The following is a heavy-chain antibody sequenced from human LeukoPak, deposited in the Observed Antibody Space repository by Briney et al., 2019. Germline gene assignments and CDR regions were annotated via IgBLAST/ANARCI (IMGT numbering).Heavy chain of an antibody. J-gene: IGHJ4*02. CDR1: GFTFSSYG. D-gene: IGHD5-18*01. V-gene: IGHV3-30*18. CDR3: AKDRYSYAFEYSDS. CDR2: ISNDGSKK. Sequence: GGSLRLSCAASGFTFSSYGMHWVRRAPGKGLDWVAVISNDGSKKYYADSVKGRFTISRDNSKNTLSLQVSSLRTEDTAVYYCAKDRYSYAFEYSDSWGQGTLVTVSS.